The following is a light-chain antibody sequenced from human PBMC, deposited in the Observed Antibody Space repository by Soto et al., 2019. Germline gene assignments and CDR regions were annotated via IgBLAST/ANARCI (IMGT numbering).Light chain of an antibody. CDR3: SSYTSSSTLYV. V-gene: IGLV2-14*01. Sequence: QSVLTQPASVSGSPGQSITISCTGTSSDVGGYNYVSWYQQHPGKAPKLMIYEVSNRPSGVSNRFSGSKSGNTASLTISGLQAEDEADYHCSSYTSSSTLYVFGTGTKGTVL. J-gene: IGLJ1*01. CDR2: EVS. CDR1: SSDVGGYNY.